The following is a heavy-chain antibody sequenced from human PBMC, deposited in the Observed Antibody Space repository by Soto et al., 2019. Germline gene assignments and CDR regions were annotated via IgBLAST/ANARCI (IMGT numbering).Heavy chain of an antibody. V-gene: IGHV1-18*01. D-gene: IGHD6-19*01. CDR3: ARGPDSSGFSSFDY. J-gene: IGHJ4*02. CDR2: ISAYNDNT. CDR1: GYTFTSYG. Sequence: GASVKVSCKASGYTFTSYGISWVRQAPGQGLEWMGWISAYNDNTNYAQKLQGRVTMTTDTSTSTACMELRSLRSDDTAVYYCARGPDSSGFSSFDYWGQGTLVTVSS.